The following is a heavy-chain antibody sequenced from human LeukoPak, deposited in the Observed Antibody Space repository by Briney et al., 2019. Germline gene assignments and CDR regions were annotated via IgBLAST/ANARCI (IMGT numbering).Heavy chain of an antibody. CDR1: GFTFSSYS. CDR2: ISSSSSYI. D-gene: IGHD3-16*01. CDR3: ARDWRWACFDY. V-gene: IGHV3-21*01. J-gene: IGHJ4*02. Sequence: GGSLRLSCAASGFTFSSYSMNWVRQAPGKGLDWVSSISSSSSYIYYADSVKGRFTISRDNAKNSLYLQMNGLRAEDTAVYYCARDWRWACFDYWGQGTLVTVSS.